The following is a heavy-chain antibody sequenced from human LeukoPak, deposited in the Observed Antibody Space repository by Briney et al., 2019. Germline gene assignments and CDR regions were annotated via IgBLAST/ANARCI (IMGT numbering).Heavy chain of an antibody. Sequence: ASVTLSFTSSGYTFINYYIHWVRQAPGQGLEWMGIINPSGGSTSYAQKFQGRVTETRDTSTSTVYMELSSLRSEDSAVYYCARDPNYADLDYWGQGTLVTVSS. CDR2: INPSGGST. J-gene: IGHJ4*02. CDR3: ARDPNYADLDY. V-gene: IGHV1-46*01. CDR1: GYTFINYY. D-gene: IGHD1-7*01.